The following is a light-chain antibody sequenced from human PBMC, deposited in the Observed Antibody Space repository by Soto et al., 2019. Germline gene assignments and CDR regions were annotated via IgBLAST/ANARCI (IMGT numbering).Light chain of an antibody. V-gene: IGKV1-39*01. CDR2: TAS. CDR1: QSIGSY. CDR3: QQTYSAPT. J-gene: IGKJ5*01. Sequence: DIQMTQSPSSLSASVGDRVTITCRASQSIGSYSNWYQQKPGKAPKLLIYTASNLQRGVPSRFSGSGSGTDFILTIDNLQAEDFATYFCQQTYSAPTFGQGTRL.